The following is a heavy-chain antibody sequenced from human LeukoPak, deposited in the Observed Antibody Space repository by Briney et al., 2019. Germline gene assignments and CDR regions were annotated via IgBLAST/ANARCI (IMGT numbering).Heavy chain of an antibody. V-gene: IGHV4-59*01. Sequence: SETLSLTCTVSGGSISSYYWSWLRQPPGKGLEWIGYIYYSGSTNYNPSLKSRVTISVDTSKNQFSLKLSSVTAADTAVYYCARFGRGGYYYMDVWGKGTTVTVSS. CDR2: IYYSGST. CDR1: GGSISSYY. J-gene: IGHJ6*03. CDR3: ARFGRGGYYYMDV. D-gene: IGHD3-16*01.